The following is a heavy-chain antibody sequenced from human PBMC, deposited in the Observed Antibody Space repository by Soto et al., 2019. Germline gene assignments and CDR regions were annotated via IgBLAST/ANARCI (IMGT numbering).Heavy chain of an antibody. CDR3: ASITMVRGVIIIRRGMDV. D-gene: IGHD3-10*01. CDR1: GGSISSGGYY. J-gene: IGHJ6*02. V-gene: IGHV4-31*03. Sequence: SETLSLTCTVSGGSISSGGYYWSWIRQHPGKGLEWIGYIYYSGSTYYNPSLKSRVTISVDTSKNQFSLKLSSVTAADTAVYYCASITMVRGVIIIRRGMDVWGQGTTVTVSS. CDR2: IYYSGST.